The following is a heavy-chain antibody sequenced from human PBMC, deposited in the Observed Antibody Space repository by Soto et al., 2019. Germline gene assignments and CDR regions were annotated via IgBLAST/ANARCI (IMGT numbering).Heavy chain of an antibody. Sequence: SVKVSCKASGGTFSSYAISWVRHAPGQGLEWMGGIIPIFGTANYAQKFQGRVTITADESTSTAYMELSSLRSEDTAVYYCARDSQKYYYDSSGYYLPPGYWGQGTLLTVSS. J-gene: IGHJ4*02. V-gene: IGHV1-69*13. CDR1: GGTFSSYA. CDR2: IIPIFGTA. CDR3: ARDSQKYYYDSSGYYLPPGY. D-gene: IGHD3-22*01.